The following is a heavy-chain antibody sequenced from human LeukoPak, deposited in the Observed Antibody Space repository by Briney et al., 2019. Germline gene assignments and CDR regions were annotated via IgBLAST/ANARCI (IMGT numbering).Heavy chain of an antibody. CDR2: ISGDGGST. V-gene: IGHV3-43*02. CDR3: AFSYYDSSGYPLQNYYYGMDV. D-gene: IGHD3-22*01. Sequence: PGGSLRLSCAASGFTFGDYAMHWVRQAPGKGLEWVSLISGDGGSTYYADSVKGRFTISRDNSKNSLYLQMNSLRTEDTALYYCAFSYYDSSGYPLQNYYYGMDVWGQGTTVTVSS. J-gene: IGHJ6*02. CDR1: GFTFGDYA.